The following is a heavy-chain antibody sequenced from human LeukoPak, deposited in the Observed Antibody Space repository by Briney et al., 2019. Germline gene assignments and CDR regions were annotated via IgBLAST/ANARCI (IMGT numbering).Heavy chain of an antibody. D-gene: IGHD3-22*01. CDR1: GGSISSYY. V-gene: IGHV4-4*09. Sequence: SETLSLTCTVSGGSISSYYWSWIRQPPGKGLEWIGYIYTSGSTNYNPSLKSRVTISVDTSKNQCSLKLSSVTAADTAVYYCARRPLYYDSSGFTLGDDAFDIWGQGTMVTVSS. J-gene: IGHJ3*02. CDR2: IYTSGST. CDR3: ARRPLYYDSSGFTLGDDAFDI.